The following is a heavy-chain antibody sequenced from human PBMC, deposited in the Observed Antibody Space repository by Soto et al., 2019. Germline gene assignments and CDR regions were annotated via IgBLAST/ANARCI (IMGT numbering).Heavy chain of an antibody. Sequence: SETLSLTCAVYGGSFSGYYWSWIRQPPGKGLEWIGEINHSGSTNYNPSLKSRVTISVDTSKNQFSLKLSSVTAADTAVYYCAVVVVAATRRDFDYWGQGTLVTVSS. V-gene: IGHV4-34*01. CDR3: AVVVVAATRRDFDY. CDR2: INHSGST. CDR1: GGSFSGYY. J-gene: IGHJ4*02. D-gene: IGHD2-15*01.